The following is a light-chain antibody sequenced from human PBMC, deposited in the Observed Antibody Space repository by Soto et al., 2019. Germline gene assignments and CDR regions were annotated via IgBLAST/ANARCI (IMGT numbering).Light chain of an antibody. CDR2: EVS. J-gene: IGLJ3*02. CDR1: SSDVGDYNY. Sequence: QSALTQTASVSGSPGQSITISCTGTSSDVGDYNYVSWYQQHPGKAPKLMIYEVSNRPSGVSNRYSGSKSGNTASLTISGLQAEDEADYYCSSYTSSNTWLFGGGTKHTVL. CDR3: SSYTSSNTWL. V-gene: IGLV2-14*01.